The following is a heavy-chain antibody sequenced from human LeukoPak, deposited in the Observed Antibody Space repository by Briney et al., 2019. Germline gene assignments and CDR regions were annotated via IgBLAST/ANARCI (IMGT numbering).Heavy chain of an antibody. Sequence: ASVKVSCKASGYTFTGYYMHWVRQAPGQGLEWMGWINPNGGGTNYAQKFQGRVTMTRDTSISTAYMEPSRLRSDDTAVYYCAINYVWGSYRQPQDYWGQGTLVTVSS. CDR3: AINYVWGSYRQPQDY. V-gene: IGHV1-2*02. D-gene: IGHD3-16*02. J-gene: IGHJ4*02. CDR1: GYTFTGYY. CDR2: INPNGGGT.